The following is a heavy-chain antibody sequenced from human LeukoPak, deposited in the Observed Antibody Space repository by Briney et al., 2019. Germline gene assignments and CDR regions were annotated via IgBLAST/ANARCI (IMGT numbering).Heavy chain of an antibody. CDR3: AKRGVGYISGWLDLDY. CDR2: ISYDGSNK. J-gene: IGHJ4*02. CDR1: GFTFSSYG. V-gene: IGHV3-30*18. Sequence: PGRSLRLSCAASGFTFSSYGMHWVRQAPGKGLEWVAVISYDGSNKYYADSVKGRFTISRDNSKNTLYLQMNSLRAEDTAVYYCAKRGVGYISGWLDLDYWGQGTLVTVSS. D-gene: IGHD6-19*01.